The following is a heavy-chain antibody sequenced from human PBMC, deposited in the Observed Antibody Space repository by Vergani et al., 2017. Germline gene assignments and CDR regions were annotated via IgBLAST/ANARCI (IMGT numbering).Heavy chain of an antibody. Sequence: QVQLVQSGAEVKKPGSSVKFSCKASGGTFSSYAISWVRQAPGQGLEWMGGIIPIFGTANYAQKFQGRVTITADESTSTVYMELSSLRAEDTAVYYCAGGEITSFGADCYYYGMEVWGQGTTVTVSS. V-gene: IGHV1-69*01. CDR1: GGTFSSYA. D-gene: IGHD3-3*01. CDR2: IIPIFGTA. J-gene: IGHJ6*02. CDR3: AGGEITSFGADCYYYGMEV.